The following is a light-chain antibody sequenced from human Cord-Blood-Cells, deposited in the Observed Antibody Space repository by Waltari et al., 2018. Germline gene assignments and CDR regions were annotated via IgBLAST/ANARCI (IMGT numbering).Light chain of an antibody. CDR1: QGISSA. J-gene: IGKJ4*01. CDR3: QQFNSYPLT. V-gene: IGKV1-13*02. CDR2: DAS. Sequence: IQLTQSSFSLSASVGDRLTITCRASQGISSALAWYQQKPGTAPKLLIYDASSLESGVPSRFSGSGSGTDFTLTISRLQPEDFATYYCQQFNSYPLTFGGGTKVEIK.